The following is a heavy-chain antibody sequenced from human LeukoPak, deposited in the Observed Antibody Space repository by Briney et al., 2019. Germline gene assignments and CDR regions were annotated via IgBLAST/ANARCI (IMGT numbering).Heavy chain of an antibody. CDR3: AREASGIAAAGTPLGY. J-gene: IGHJ4*02. CDR2: MNPNGGNT. V-gene: IGHV1-8*01. Sequence: ASVKVSCKASGYTFNSYDINWVRQATGQGLEWMGWMNPNGGNTGYAQKFQGRVTMTRNTSISTAYMELSSLRSEDTAVYYCAREASGIAAAGTPLGYWGQGTLVTVSS. CDR1: GYTFNSYD. D-gene: IGHD6-13*01.